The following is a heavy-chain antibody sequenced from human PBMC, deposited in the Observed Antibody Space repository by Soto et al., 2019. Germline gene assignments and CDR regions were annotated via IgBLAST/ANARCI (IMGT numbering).Heavy chain of an antibody. V-gene: IGHV3-23*01. D-gene: IGHD2-8*01. CDR3: AKQYCTSGVCYTGSHY. Sequence: GGSLRLSCAASGFTFSSYAMSWVRQAPGKGLEWVSAISGSGGSTYYADSVKGRFTISRDNSKNTLYLQMNSLRAEDTAVYYCAKQYCTSGVCYTGSHYWGQGTLVTVSS. J-gene: IGHJ4*02. CDR1: GFTFSSYA. CDR2: ISGSGGST.